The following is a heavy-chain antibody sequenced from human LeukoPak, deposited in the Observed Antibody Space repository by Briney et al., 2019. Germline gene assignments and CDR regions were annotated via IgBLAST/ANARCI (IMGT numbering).Heavy chain of an antibody. D-gene: IGHD6-19*01. CDR1: GASISSGSNY. V-gene: IGHV4-39*07. CDR2: IYSSGST. J-gene: IGHJ5*02. Sequence: PSETPSLTCSVSGASISSGSNYWGWIRQPPGKTLEWIGSIYSSGSTYYNPSLKSRVIIIIDTPKNHFSLTLSSVTAADTAVYYCARTRGAPVAGTRGRMIRFDPWGQGTLVTVSS. CDR3: ARTRGAPVAGTRGRMIRFDP.